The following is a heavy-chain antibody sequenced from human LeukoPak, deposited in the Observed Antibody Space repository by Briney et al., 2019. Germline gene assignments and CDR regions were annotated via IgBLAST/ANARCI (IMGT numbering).Heavy chain of an antibody. Sequence: AGGSLRLSCTASGFIFSTHGMHWVRQAPGKGLEWVALIRYDGSNTYYADSVKGRFTISRDNSKNTVYLQLNTLRPEDTAVYYCAKENTKTPFRPGEATKTKGYFDYWGQGTLVTVSS. CDR3: AKENTKTPFRPGEATKTKGYFDY. J-gene: IGHJ4*02. D-gene: IGHD5-12*01. CDR2: IRYDGSNT. V-gene: IGHV3-30*02. CDR1: GFIFSTHG.